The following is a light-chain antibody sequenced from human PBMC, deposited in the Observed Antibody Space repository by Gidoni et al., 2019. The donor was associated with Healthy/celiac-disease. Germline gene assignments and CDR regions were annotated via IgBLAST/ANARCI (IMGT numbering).Light chain of an antibody. CDR3: CSYAGSYTFYVV. CDR1: SSDVGGSNY. V-gene: IGLV2-11*01. Sequence: QSALTQPRPVSGSPGQSVTISCTGTSSDVGGSNYVSWYQQHPGKAPKLMIYDVSKRPSGVPDRFSGSKSGNTASLTISGLQAEDEADYYCCSYAGSYTFYVVFGGGTKLTVL. CDR2: DVS. J-gene: IGLJ2*01.